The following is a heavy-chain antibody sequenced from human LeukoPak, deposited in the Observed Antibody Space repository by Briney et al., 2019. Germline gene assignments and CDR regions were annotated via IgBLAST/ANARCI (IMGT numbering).Heavy chain of an antibody. D-gene: IGHD3-9*01. CDR1: GFSLSSCA. CDR2: IIGSGDST. V-gene: IGHV3-23*01. J-gene: IGHJ4*02. CDR3: ARPPSDNLLTGSLYYFDN. Sequence: PGGSLRLSCAASGFSLSSCAMSWVRPAPGKGLEWVSGIIGSGDSTNYADSVKGRFTISRDNSKNTLYLQINRLRAEDTAVYYCARPPSDNLLTGSLYYFDNWGQGTLVTVSS.